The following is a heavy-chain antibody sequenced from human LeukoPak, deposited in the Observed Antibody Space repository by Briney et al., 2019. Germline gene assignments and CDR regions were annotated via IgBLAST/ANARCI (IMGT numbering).Heavy chain of an antibody. D-gene: IGHD6-19*01. V-gene: IGHV3-74*01. Sequence: GGSLRLSCAASGFTFSNYWMHWVRQAPGKGLVWVSRINSDGSSRNYADSVKGRFTISRDNAKNTLYLQMNSLRAEDTAVYYCARGRIAVAGWFDYWGQGTLVTVSS. J-gene: IGHJ4*02. CDR1: GFTFSNYW. CDR3: ARGRIAVAGWFDY. CDR2: INSDGSSR.